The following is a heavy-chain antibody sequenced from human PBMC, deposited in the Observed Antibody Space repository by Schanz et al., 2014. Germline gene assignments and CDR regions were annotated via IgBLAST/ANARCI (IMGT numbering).Heavy chain of an antibody. J-gene: IGHJ3*02. CDR1: GYTFSDYG. CDR2: ISPYTGNT. V-gene: IGHV1-18*01. D-gene: IGHD5-18*01. CDR3: TRGGYSYALSAFDI. Sequence: QVQLVQSGDEVKKPGASVKVSCKTSGYTFSDYGITWVRQAPGQGLEWVGWISPYTGNTNYAQTLQGRVTMTTDTSTSTAYMELRSLRSDDTALYYCTRGGYSYALSAFDIWGQGTMVTVSS.